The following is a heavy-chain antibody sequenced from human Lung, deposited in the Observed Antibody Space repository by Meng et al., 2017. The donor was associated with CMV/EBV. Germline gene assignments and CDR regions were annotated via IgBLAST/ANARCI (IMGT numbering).Heavy chain of an antibody. D-gene: IGHD6-13*01. CDR1: GFTFSSYG. CDR3: AKGKTAVAANGPLDY. CDR2: IRYDGSNK. J-gene: IGHJ4*02. Sequence: GGSLRLSCAASGFTFSSYGMHWVRQAPGKGLEWVAFIRYDGSNKYYADSVKGRFTISRDNSKNTLYLQMNSLRAEDTAVYNCAKGKTAVAANGPLDYWGQGKXVNCSS. V-gene: IGHV3-30*02.